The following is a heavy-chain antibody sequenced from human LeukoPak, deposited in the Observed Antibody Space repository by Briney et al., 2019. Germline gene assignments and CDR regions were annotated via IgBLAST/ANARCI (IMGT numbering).Heavy chain of an antibody. J-gene: IGHJ4*02. CDR2: IGRSGNTI. CDR3: ARLGYCDGGSCSSLDS. CDR1: GFTFSRYE. D-gene: IGHD2-15*01. Sequence: GGSLRLSCAVSGFTFSRYEMIWVRQAPGKGLEWISYIGRSGNTIFNSDSVKGRFTISRDNAKNSLYLQLSSLSADDTAVYYCARLGYCDGGSCSSLDSWGQGTLVIVSS. V-gene: IGHV3-48*03.